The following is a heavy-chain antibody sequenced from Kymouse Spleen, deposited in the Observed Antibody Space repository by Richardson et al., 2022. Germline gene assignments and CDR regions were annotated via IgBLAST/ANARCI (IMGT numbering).Heavy chain of an antibody. V-gene: IGHV4-39*01. Sequence: QLQLQESGPGLVKPSETLSLTCTVSGGSISSSSYYWGWIRQPPGKGLEWIGSIYYSGSTYYNPSLKSRVTISVDTSKNQFSLKLSSVTAADTAVYYCARQSLKSGWSNWFDPWGQGTLVTVSS. CDR2: IYYSGST. D-gene: IGHD6-19*01. CDR3: ARQSLKSGWSNWFDP. CDR1: GGSISSSSYY. J-gene: IGHJ5*02.